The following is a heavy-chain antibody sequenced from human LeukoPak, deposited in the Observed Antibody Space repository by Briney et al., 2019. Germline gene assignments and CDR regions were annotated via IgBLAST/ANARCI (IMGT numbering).Heavy chain of an antibody. D-gene: IGHD2-15*01. CDR3: ARDDLSVVAATPRDAFDI. V-gene: IGHV4-4*07. Sequence: SETLSLTCTVSGGSISNFYWNWIRQPAGKGLEWIGHIYTSGSTNYNPSLKSRVTVSVDTSKNQFSLKLSSVTAADTAVYYCARDDLSVVAATPRDAFDIWGQGTMVTVSS. CDR2: IYTSGST. J-gene: IGHJ3*02. CDR1: GGSISNFY.